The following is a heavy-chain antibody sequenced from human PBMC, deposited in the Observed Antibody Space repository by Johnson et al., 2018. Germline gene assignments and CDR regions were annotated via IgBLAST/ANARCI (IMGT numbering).Heavy chain of an antibody. CDR1: WFTFSGSA. V-gene: IGHV3-73*01. CDR2: IRSKANSYAT. J-gene: IGHJ1*01. Sequence: VQLVQSGGGLVQPEGSLKLSCAASWFTFSGSAMHWVRQASGTGLAWIGRIRSKANSYATAYAASVKGRFTIPRDDSKNTAYLQMNSLKTEDTAVYYCTSEGHWGQGTLVTVSS. CDR3: TSEGH.